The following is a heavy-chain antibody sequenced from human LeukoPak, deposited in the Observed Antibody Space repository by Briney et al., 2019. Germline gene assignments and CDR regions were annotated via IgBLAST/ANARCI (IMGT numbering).Heavy chain of an antibody. CDR3: ARVRNTPPFYYYGMDV. CDR2: ISSSSYI. V-gene: IGHV3-21*01. CDR1: GFTFSSYS. Sequence: GGSLRLSCAASGFTFSSYSMNWVRQAPGKGLEWVSSISSSSYIYYADSVKGRFTISRDNAKNSLYLQMNSLRAEDTAVYYCARVRNTPPFYYYGMDVWGKGTTVTVSS. J-gene: IGHJ6*04.